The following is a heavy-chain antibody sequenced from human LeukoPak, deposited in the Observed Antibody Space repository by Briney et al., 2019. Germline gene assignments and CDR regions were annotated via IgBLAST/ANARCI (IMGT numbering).Heavy chain of an antibody. CDR3: ARGPSRGYNYGYGDY. CDR2: IDTDGKTT. CDR1: GFTFNTYV. J-gene: IGHJ4*02. Sequence: GGSLRLSCAASGFTFNTYVMHWVRQAPGKGLVWVARIDTDGKTTTYADSVKGRFTIARDNAENSLYLQMNSLRAEDTAVYYCARGPSRGYNYGYGDYWGQGTLVIVSS. D-gene: IGHD5-18*01. V-gene: IGHV3-74*01.